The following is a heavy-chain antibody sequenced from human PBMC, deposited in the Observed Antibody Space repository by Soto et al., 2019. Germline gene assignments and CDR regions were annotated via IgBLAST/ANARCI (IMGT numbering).Heavy chain of an antibody. Sequence: QVLLVQSGAEARKPGASVKVSCKTSGYTFTDYYMHWVRQAPGQGLEWVGWIYPHSGGTKYAQKFHGRVTMTRDTAISAAYMELTRLRSDDTAVYYCARATSGGWLLEYWGQGTVVTVSS. V-gene: IGHV1-2*02. CDR1: GYTFTDYY. CDR3: ARATSGGWLLEY. D-gene: IGHD5-12*01. CDR2: IYPHSGGT. J-gene: IGHJ4*02.